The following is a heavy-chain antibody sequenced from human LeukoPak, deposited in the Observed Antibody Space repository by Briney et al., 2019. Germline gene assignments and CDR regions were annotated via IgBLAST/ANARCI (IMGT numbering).Heavy chain of an antibody. V-gene: IGHV4-61*02. CDR1: GGSISSGSYY. D-gene: IGHD6-19*01. Sequence: SQTLSLTSTVSGGSISSGSYYWSWIRQPAGKGLEWIGRIYTSGSTNYNPSLKSRVTISVDTSKNQFSLKLSSVTAADTAVYYCARDGLYSSGWSDAFDIWGQGTMVTVSS. CDR2: IYTSGST. J-gene: IGHJ3*02. CDR3: ARDGLYSSGWSDAFDI.